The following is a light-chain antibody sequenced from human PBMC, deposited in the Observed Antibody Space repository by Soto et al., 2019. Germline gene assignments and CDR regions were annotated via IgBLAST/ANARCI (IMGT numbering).Light chain of an antibody. V-gene: IGKV1-39*01. J-gene: IGKJ4*01. Sequence: DIHMTQSPSSLSASVVDRVTITCRASQSISTYLHWYQQKPGKAPNLLIYAASTLQSGVPSRFSGSGSGTDFTLTISSLQPEDFATYFCQHGYSTPLTFGGGTKVDIK. CDR1: QSISTY. CDR2: AAS. CDR3: QHGYSTPLT.